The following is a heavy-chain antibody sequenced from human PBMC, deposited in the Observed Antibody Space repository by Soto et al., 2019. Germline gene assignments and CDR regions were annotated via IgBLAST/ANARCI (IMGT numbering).Heavy chain of an antibody. Sequence: ASVKVSCKASGYTFSSFAIHWVRQAPGQRLEWMGWINAGNGDTKYSQKFQGRVTIARDTAASTAYMELTSLTSDDTAIYYCARGDSTDCSNGVCSFFYNHDMDVWGQGTTVTVSS. CDR1: GYTFSSFA. D-gene: IGHD2-8*01. V-gene: IGHV1-3*01. CDR3: ARGDSTDCSNGVCSFFYNHDMDV. CDR2: INAGNGDT. J-gene: IGHJ6*02.